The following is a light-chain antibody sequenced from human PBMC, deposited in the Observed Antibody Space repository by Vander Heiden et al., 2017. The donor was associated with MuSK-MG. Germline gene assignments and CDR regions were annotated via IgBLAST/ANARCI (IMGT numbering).Light chain of an antibody. J-gene: IGLJ2*01. CDR3: QVWDGTTDHSVI. V-gene: IGLV3-21*02. CDR2: DDF. Sequence: SYVLTQPPPVSVAPGQTARIACGGNDIGSKSVHWYQQKPGHAPVLIIHDDFDRPSGIPDRFSGSNSGNTATLTISRVEVGDGADYYCQVWDGTTDHSVIFGGGTKLTVL. CDR1: DIGSKS.